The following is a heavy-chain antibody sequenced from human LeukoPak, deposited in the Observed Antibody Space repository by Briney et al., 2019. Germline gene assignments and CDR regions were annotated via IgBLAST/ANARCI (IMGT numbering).Heavy chain of an antibody. D-gene: IGHD2-2*02. V-gene: IGHV1-18*01. CDR1: GYTFTSYG. Sequence: ASVKVSCKASGYTFTSYGISWVRQAPGQGLEWMGWISAYNGNTNYAQKLQGRVTMTTDTSTSTAYMELRSLRSEDTAVYYCARGGLGAYCSSTSCYTETYHDAFDIWGQGTMVTVSS. J-gene: IGHJ3*02. CDR2: ISAYNGNT. CDR3: ARGGLGAYCSSTSCYTETYHDAFDI.